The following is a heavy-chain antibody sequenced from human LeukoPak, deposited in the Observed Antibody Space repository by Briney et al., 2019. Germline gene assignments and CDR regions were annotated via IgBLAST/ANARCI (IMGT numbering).Heavy chain of an antibody. CDR1: GFTFSSYA. Sequence: GGSLRLSCAASGFTFSSYAMSWVRQAPGKGLEWVSAISGSGGSTYYADSVKGRFTISRDNYKNTLYLQMNSLRAEDTAVYYCAKTSFWSGYWDYWGQGTLVTVSS. D-gene: IGHD3-3*01. CDR2: ISGSGGST. V-gene: IGHV3-23*01. J-gene: IGHJ4*02. CDR3: AKTSFWSGYWDY.